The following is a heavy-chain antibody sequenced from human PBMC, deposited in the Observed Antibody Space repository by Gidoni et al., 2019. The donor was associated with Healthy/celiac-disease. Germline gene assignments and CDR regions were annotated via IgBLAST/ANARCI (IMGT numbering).Heavy chain of an antibody. J-gene: IGHJ5*02. D-gene: IGHD1-1*01. CDR1: GFTFSSYG. V-gene: IGHV3-30*18. CDR3: AKRAPGTLGFDP. CDR2: ISYDGSNK. Sequence: QVQLVESGGGVVQPGRSLRLSCAASGFTFSSYGMHWVRQAPGKGLEWVAVISYDGSNKYYADSVKGRFTISRDNSKNTLYLQMNSLRAEDTAVYYCAKRAPGTLGFDPWGQGTLVTVSS.